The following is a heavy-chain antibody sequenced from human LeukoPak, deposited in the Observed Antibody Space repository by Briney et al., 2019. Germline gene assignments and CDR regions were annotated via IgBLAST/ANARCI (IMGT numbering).Heavy chain of an antibody. CDR1: GFTFTNCE. J-gene: IGHJ5*02. V-gene: IGHV3-48*03. Sequence: GGSLRLSCAASGFTFTNCEMNWVRQAPGKGLEWVSYISYSGSTISYADSVKGRFTISRDNAKNALYLQMNSLRAEDTAVYYCARAGPPAFDPWGQGTLVTVSS. CDR3: ARAGPPAFDP. CDR2: ISYSGSTI.